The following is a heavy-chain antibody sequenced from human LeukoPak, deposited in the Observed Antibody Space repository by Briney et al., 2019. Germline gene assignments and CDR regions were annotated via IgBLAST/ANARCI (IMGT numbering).Heavy chain of an antibody. CDR3: AKATGYSSGWYLG. CDR2: ISSSSRYL. D-gene: IGHD6-19*01. Sequence: PGGSLRLSCAASGFTFSSYSMNWVRQAPGKGLEWVSSISSSSRYLHYADSLQGRFTISRDNAKNSLYLQMNSLRAEDTALYYCAKATGYSSGWYLGWGQGTLVTVSS. J-gene: IGHJ4*02. V-gene: IGHV3-21*04. CDR1: GFTFSSYS.